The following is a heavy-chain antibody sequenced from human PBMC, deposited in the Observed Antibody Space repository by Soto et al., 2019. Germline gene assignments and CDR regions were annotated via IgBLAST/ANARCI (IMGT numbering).Heavy chain of an antibody. J-gene: IGHJ5*02. D-gene: IGHD5-12*01. V-gene: IGHV1-3*04. CDR2: INTGNGNT. CDR3: ASAISGYVS. CDR1: GITYTTYA. Sequence: QVQLVQSGAEVKKPGASVKVACKASGITYTTYAIHWVRQAPGQGLEWMGWINTGNGNTRYSQRFQGRVTLTTDTYASTAYMDVSRLTSEDTAVYYCASAISGYVSWGQGTLITVSS.